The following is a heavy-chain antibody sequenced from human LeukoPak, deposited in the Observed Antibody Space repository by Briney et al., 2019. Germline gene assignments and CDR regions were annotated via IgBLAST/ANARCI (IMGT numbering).Heavy chain of an antibody. CDR1: GGSFSGYY. Sequence: PSETLSLTCAVYGGSFSGYYWSWIRQPPGKGLEWIGEINHSGSTNYNPSLKSRVTISVDTSKNQISLRLSSVTAADTAVYFCARRDRASEAWDFWGQGSLVTVSS. CDR3: ARRDRASEAWDF. D-gene: IGHD2-21*01. V-gene: IGHV4-34*01. CDR2: INHSGST. J-gene: IGHJ4*02.